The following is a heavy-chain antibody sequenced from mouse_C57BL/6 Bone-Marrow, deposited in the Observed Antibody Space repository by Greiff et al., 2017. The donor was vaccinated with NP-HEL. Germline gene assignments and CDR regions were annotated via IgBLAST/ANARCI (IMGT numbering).Heavy chain of an antibody. J-gene: IGHJ3*01. V-gene: IGHV1-59*01. Sequence: QVQLQQPGAELVRPGTSVKLSCKASGYTFPSYWMHWVKQRPGQGLEWIGVIDPSDSYTNYNQKFKGKATLTVDTASSTAYMQLSSLTSEDSAVYYCARGGGNYEAWFAYWGQGTLVTVSA. CDR1: GYTFPSYW. CDR3: ARGGGNYEAWFAY. D-gene: IGHD2-1*01. CDR2: IDPSDSYT.